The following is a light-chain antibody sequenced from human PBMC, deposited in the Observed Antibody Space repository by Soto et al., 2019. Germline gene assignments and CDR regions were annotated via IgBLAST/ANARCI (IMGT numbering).Light chain of an antibody. Sequence: DIHMTQSPSSLSASVGDRVTITCRASHDISNYLAWYQQKQGKIPKLLIYGASTLPSGVTSRFSGSPSGTDFNLTISGPQPEDIATYYCQKYNSVLRAFGQGTRLEIK. J-gene: IGKJ5*01. CDR1: HDISNY. CDR2: GAS. CDR3: QKYNSVLRA. V-gene: IGKV1-27*01.